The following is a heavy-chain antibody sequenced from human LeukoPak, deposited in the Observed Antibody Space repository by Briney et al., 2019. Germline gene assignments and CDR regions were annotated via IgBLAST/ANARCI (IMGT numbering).Heavy chain of an antibody. CDR2: INSNSGGT. CDR1: GYTFTGYY. Sequence: EASVKVSCKASGYTFTGYYIHWVRQAPGQGLEWMGRINSNSGGTNYEQRLQGRVTLTRDTSTSTAYMELSSLTYDDTAVYYCARDWAGFGSGWYDFWGQGTLVTVSS. J-gene: IGHJ5*01. V-gene: IGHV1-2*02. CDR3: ARDWAGFGSGWYDF. D-gene: IGHD6-19*01.